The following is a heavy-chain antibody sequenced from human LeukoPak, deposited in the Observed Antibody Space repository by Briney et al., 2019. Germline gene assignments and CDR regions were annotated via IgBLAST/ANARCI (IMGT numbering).Heavy chain of an antibody. CDR1: GYALRNDW. Sequence: GGSLRLSCVVSGYALRNDWMVWVRQAPGEGLEWLANINLDGSETHFVDSVKGRFAISRDNAKNSLSLQMSGLRVEDTAVYYCARGYSDWLRWGQGTQVTVSS. D-gene: IGHD4-11*01. J-gene: IGHJ4*02. CDR2: INLDGSET. V-gene: IGHV3-7*01. CDR3: ARGYSDWLR.